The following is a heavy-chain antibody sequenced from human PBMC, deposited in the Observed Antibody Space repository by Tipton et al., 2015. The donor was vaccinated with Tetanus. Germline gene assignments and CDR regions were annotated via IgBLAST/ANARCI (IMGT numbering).Heavy chain of an antibody. Sequence: GLVKPSETLSLTCTVSGGSISSSTYYWGWIRQFPGKGLEWMGYIHHTGSTYYNPSLKTRITLSVDTSKNQFSLKLTSVTAGDTAVYFCVKFEYRTSFASWGQGALVTVSS. J-gene: IGHJ4*02. D-gene: IGHD6-6*01. V-gene: IGHV4-31*03. CDR2: IHHTGST. CDR3: VKFEYRTSFAS. CDR1: GGSISSSTYY.